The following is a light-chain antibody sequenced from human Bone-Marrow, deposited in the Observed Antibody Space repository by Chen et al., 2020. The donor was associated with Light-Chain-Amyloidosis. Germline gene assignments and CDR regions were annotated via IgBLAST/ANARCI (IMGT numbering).Light chain of an antibody. CDR2: VVT. V-gene: IGLV2-14*01. CDR1: SSDVGGDNQ. CDR3: SSYSITTTLV. Sequence: QSALTQPAYVSGSPGPSLTISCTGTSSDVGGDNQVAWYQQHPDKAPKLMSYVVTNRPSWVPDRFSGSKSDNTASLTISRRQTEDEADYICSSYSITTTLVFGSGTRVTVL. J-gene: IGLJ1*01.